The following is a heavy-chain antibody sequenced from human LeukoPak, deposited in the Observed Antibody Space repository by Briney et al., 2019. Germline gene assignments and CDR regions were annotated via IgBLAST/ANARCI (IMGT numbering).Heavy chain of an antibody. CDR1: GGSISSYY. Sequence: SETLSLTCTVSGGSISSYYWSWIRQPPGKGLEWIGYIYYSGSTNYNPSLKSRVTISVDTSKNQFSLKLSSVTAADAAVYYCARARLSDWGSLTDWGQGTLVTVSS. D-gene: IGHD3/OR15-3a*01. CDR3: ARARLSDWGSLTD. CDR2: IYYSGST. V-gene: IGHV4-59*12. J-gene: IGHJ4*02.